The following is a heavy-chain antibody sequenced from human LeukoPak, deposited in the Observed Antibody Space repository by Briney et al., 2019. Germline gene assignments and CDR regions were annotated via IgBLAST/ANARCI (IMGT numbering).Heavy chain of an antibody. CDR2: ISSSSSYI. V-gene: IGHV3-21*01. J-gene: IGHJ4*02. CDR3: ARQQPPQGRNFDY. D-gene: IGHD5-18*01. CDR1: GFTFSGYS. Sequence: GGSLRLSCAASGFTFSGYSMNWVRQAPGKGLEWVSSISSSSSYIYYADSVKGRFTISRDNAKNSLYLQMNSLRAEDTAVYYCARQQPPQGRNFDYWGQGTLVTVSS.